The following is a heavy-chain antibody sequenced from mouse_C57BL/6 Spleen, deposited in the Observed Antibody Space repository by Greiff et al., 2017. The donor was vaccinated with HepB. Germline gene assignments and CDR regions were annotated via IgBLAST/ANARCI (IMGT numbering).Heavy chain of an antibody. J-gene: IGHJ4*01. CDR2: IYPGDGDT. Sequence: VKLVESGPELVKPGASVKISCTASGYAFSSSWMNWVKQRPEKGLEWIGGIYPGDGDTNYNGKFKGKATMTADKSSSTAYMQLSSLTSEDSAVYFCASGPPRDAMDYWGQGTSVTVSS. CDR1: GYAFSSSW. V-gene: IGHV1-82*01. CDR3: ASGPPRDAMDY.